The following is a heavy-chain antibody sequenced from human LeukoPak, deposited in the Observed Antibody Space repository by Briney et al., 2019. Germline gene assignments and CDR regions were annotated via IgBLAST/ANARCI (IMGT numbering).Heavy chain of an antibody. CDR2: ISSNGGST. D-gene: IGHD4-17*01. J-gene: IGHJ6*02. Sequence: SGGSLRLSCSASGFTFSSYAVQWVRQAPGKGLEYVSAISSNGGSTYYADSVKGRFTISRDNSKNTLYLQMSSLRAEDTAVYYCVKDMTAVTTARKSIDVWGQGTTVTVSS. V-gene: IGHV3-64D*09. CDR1: GFTFSSYA. CDR3: VKDMTAVTTARKSIDV.